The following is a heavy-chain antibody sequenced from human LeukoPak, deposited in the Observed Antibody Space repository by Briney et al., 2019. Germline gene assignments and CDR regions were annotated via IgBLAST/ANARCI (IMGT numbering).Heavy chain of an antibody. V-gene: IGHV3-74*01. CDR2: INTNGDSA. CDR3: VRDNAYTFDY. Sequence: GGSLRLSCAVSGFKFSSYWMNWVRQVPGKGLMWVAHINTNGDSANYADSVKGRFTISRDNAKSTLSLQMNSLRAEDTAIYYCVRDNAYTFDYWGQGTLVTISS. D-gene: IGHD5-24*01. CDR1: GFKFSSYW. J-gene: IGHJ4*01.